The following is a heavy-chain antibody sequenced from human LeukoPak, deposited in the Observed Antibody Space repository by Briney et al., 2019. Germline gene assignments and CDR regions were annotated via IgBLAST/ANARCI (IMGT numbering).Heavy chain of an antibody. CDR2: IIPIFGTA. CDR1: GGTFSIYA. V-gene: IGHV1-69*05. CDR3: ARDYYDSSGTHE. D-gene: IGHD3-22*01. J-gene: IGHJ4*02. Sequence: AASVKVSCKASGGTFSIYAISWVRQAPGQGLEWVGRIIPIFGTANYAQKFQGRVTITTDESTRTAYMELNSLRSEDTAVYYCARDYYDSSGTHEWGQGTLVTVSS.